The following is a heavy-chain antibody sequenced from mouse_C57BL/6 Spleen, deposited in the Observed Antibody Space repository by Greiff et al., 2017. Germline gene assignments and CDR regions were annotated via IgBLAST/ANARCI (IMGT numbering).Heavy chain of an antibody. Sequence: VQRVESGAELARPGASVKLSCKASGYTFTSYGISWVKQRTGQGLEWIGEIYPRSGNTYYNEKFKGKATLTADKSSSTAYMELRSLPSEDSAVYFCARDSSGFSWFAYWGQGTLVTVSA. CDR2: IYPRSGNT. D-gene: IGHD3-2*02. J-gene: IGHJ3*01. V-gene: IGHV1-81*01. CDR1: GYTFTSYG. CDR3: ARDSSGFSWFAY.